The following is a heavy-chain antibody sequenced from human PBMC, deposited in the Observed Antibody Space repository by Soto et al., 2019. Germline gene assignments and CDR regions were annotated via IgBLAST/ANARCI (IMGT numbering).Heavy chain of an antibody. CDR2: IYYSGTT. Sequence: RQLPGKRLEWIGYIYYSGTTNYNPSLKSRLTMSIDTSKNQFSLNLSSVTAADTAVYYCARVTINVSTYYFDPWGQGTLVTVSS. CDR3: ARVTINVSTYYFDP. V-gene: IGHV4-59*01. D-gene: IGHD2-8*01. J-gene: IGHJ4*02.